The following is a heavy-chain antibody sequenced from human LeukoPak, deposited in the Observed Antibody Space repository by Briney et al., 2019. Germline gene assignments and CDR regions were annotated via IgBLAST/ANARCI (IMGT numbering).Heavy chain of an antibody. D-gene: IGHD2-15*01. CDR3: ARDRSCTGGSCYMDV. V-gene: IGHV3-23*01. J-gene: IGHJ6*03. CDR1: GFTFSTYA. Sequence: GGSLRLSCEASGFTFSTYAMSWVRQAPGKGLEWVSGISGSGDNTNYADSVKGRFTISRDNSKNTLSLQMSSLRVEDTAVYYCARDRSCTGGSCYMDVWGRGTTVTVSS. CDR2: ISGSGDNT.